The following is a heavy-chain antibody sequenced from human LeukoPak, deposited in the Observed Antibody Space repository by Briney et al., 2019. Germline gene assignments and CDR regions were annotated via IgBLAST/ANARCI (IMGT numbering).Heavy chain of an antibody. CDR1: GYIFTDYS. V-gene: IGHV7-4-1*02. CDR2: INTNTAKP. J-gene: IGHJ4*02. Sequence: ASVKLSCKTSGYIFTDYSLNWVRQAPGQGLEWMGGINTNTAKPTSAQGFTGRFVFSLDTSVSTAYLQISSLKTEDTAVYFYAGRYIGFGRGEYYFHYWGQGTLVTVSS. CDR3: AGRYIGFGRGEYYFHY. D-gene: IGHD5-12*01.